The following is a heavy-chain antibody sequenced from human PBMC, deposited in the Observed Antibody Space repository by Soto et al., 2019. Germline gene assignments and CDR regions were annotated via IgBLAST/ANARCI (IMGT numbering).Heavy chain of an antibody. Sequence: GGSLRLSCAASGFTFSSYGMHWVRQAPGKGLEGVAVISYDGSNKYYADSVKGRFTISRDNSKNTLYLQMNSMRAEDTAVYYCAKDRAAAGGYFDYWGQGILVTVSS. CDR1: GFTFSSYG. CDR3: AKDRAAAGGYFDY. J-gene: IGHJ4*02. V-gene: IGHV3-30*18. CDR2: ISYDGSNK. D-gene: IGHD6-13*01.